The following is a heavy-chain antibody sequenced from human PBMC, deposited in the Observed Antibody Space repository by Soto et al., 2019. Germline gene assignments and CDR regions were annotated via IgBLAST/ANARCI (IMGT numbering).Heavy chain of an antibody. Sequence: ASVKVSCKASGYTFTSYAMHWVRQAPGQRLEWMGWINAGNGNTKYSQKFQGRVTITRDTSASTAYMELSSLRSEDTAVYYCARDGYSSGWTDYWGQGTLVTVSS. CDR2: INAGNGNT. CDR3: ARDGYSSGWTDY. J-gene: IGHJ4*02. V-gene: IGHV1-3*01. D-gene: IGHD6-19*01. CDR1: GYTFTSYA.